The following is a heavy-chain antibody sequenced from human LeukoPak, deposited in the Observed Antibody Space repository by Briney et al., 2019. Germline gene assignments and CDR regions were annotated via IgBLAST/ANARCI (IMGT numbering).Heavy chain of an antibody. CDR2: ISSSAYSI. CDR1: GFTFSQNY. Sequence: PGGSLRLSCAASGFTFSQNYMSWIRQAPGKGLEWVSYISSSAYSIYYAASVKGRFTISRDNAKNSPYLQMDSLRVEDTAIYYCARGKRTFDYWGQGTLVTVSS. V-gene: IGHV3-11*01. J-gene: IGHJ4*02. CDR3: ARGKRTFDY. D-gene: IGHD1-1*01.